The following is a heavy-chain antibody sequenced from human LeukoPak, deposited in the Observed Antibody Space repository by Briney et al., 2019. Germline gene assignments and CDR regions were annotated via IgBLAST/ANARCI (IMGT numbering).Heavy chain of an antibody. CDR2: IRNKANSYTT. CDR3: ARVQYSWNDDIDAFDI. CDR1: GITFSDAW. Sequence: GGSLRLSCAASGITFSDAWMSWVRQAPGKGLEWVGRIRNKANSYTTEYAASVKGRFTMSRDDSKSSLYLQMNSLKTEDTAVFYCARVQYSWNDDIDAFDIWGQGTMVTVSS. J-gene: IGHJ3*02. V-gene: IGHV3-72*01. D-gene: IGHD1-1*01.